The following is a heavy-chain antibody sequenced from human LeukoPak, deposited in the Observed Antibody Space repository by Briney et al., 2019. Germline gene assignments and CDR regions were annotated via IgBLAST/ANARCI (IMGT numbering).Heavy chain of an antibody. Sequence: ASVKVSCKASGYTFTSYDINWVRQATGQGLEWMGWMNPNSGNTGYAQKFQGRVTMTRVTSISTAYMELSRLRSDDTAVYYCAREKRIVGADDAFDIWGQGTMVTVSS. CDR2: MNPNSGNT. CDR1: GYTFTSYD. V-gene: IGHV1-8*01. J-gene: IGHJ3*02. CDR3: AREKRIVGADDAFDI. D-gene: IGHD1-26*01.